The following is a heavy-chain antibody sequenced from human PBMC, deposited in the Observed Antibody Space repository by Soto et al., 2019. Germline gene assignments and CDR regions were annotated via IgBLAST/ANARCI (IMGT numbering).Heavy chain of an antibody. CDR3: ARGGIVVVQAPTDDGMDV. Sequence: GGSLRLSCAASGFTFSSYAMHWVRQAPGKGLEWVAVISYDGSNKYYADSVKGRFTISRDNSKNTLYLRMNSLRAEDTAVYYCARGGIVVVQAPTDDGMDVWGQGTTVTVSS. V-gene: IGHV3-30-3*01. CDR2: ISYDGSNK. J-gene: IGHJ6*02. D-gene: IGHD2-2*01. CDR1: GFTFSSYA.